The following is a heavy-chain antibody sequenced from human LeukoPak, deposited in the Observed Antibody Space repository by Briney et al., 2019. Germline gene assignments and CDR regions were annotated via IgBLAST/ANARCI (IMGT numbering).Heavy chain of an antibody. CDR1: GLTFNSYG. CDR2: IQFDGSNK. J-gene: IGHJ6*03. Sequence: GESLRLSCAASGLTFNSYGLHWVRPAPGKGLAWVAFIQFDGSNKFYADSPKDRFTISRNNSKNTLYLQMISLRAEDKAVYYCAKEVTAPPNYYYYYYMDVWGKGTTVTVSS. CDR3: AKEVTAPPNYYYYYYMDV. V-gene: IGHV3-30*02.